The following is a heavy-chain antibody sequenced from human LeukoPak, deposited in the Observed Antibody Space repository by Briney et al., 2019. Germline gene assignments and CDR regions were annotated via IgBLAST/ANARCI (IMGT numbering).Heavy chain of an antibody. CDR3: ARDQYYDFWSGSDDAFDI. CDR1: GGSISTYY. CDR2: IYHSGST. J-gene: IGHJ3*02. D-gene: IGHD3-3*01. Sequence: SETLSLTCTVSGGSISTYYWGWIRQPPGKGLEWIGSIYHSGSTYYNPSLKSRVTISVDTSKNQFSLKLSSVTAADTAAYYCARDQYYDFWSGSDDAFDIWGQGTMVTVSS. V-gene: IGHV4-38-2*02.